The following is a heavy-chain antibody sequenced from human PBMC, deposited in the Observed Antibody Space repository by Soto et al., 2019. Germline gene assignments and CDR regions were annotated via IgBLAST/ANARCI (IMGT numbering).Heavy chain of an antibody. V-gene: IGHV4-31*03. D-gene: IGHD7-27*01. CDR3: ARESRTGRFDP. J-gene: IGHJ5*02. Sequence: SETLSLTCTVSGGSISSRGYYWSCIRQHPGKGLEWIGYIYYSGSTYYNPSLKSRVTISVDTSKNQFSLKLSSVTAADTAVYYCARESRTGRFDPWGQGTLVTVSS. CDR1: GGSISSRGYY. CDR2: IYYSGST.